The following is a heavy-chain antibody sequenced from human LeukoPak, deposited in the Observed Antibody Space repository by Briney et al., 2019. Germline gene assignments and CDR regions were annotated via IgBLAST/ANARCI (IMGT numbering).Heavy chain of an antibody. V-gene: IGHV3-53*01. J-gene: IGHJ4*02. D-gene: IGHD1-1*01. Sequence: PGGSLRLSCAASGFTVSSNYMSWVRQAPGKGLEWVSVIYSGGSTYYADSVKGRFTISRDNSKNTLYLQMSSLRAEDTAVFYCATAINSGSPRYWGQGTLVTVSS. CDR3: ATAINSGSPRY. CDR2: IYSGGST. CDR1: GFTVSSNY.